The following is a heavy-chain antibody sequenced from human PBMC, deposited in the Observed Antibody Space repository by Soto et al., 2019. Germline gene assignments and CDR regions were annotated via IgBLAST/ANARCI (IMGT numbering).Heavy chain of an antibody. Sequence: VGSLRLSCAASGFTFSSYWMHWFRQAPGKGLVWVSRINSDGSSTSYADSVKGRFTISRDNAKNTLYLQMNSLRAEDTAVYYCARDRFSDWFDENDYWGQGTLVTVSS. J-gene: IGHJ4*02. CDR1: GFTFSSYW. CDR3: ARDRFSDWFDENDY. V-gene: IGHV3-74*01. D-gene: IGHD3-9*01. CDR2: INSDGSST.